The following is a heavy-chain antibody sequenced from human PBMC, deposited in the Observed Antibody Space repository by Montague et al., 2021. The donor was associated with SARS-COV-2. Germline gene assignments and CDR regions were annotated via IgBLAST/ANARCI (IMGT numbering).Heavy chain of an antibody. CDR3: ARILVAGAGSPLDP. D-gene: IGHD6-13*01. Sequence: PALVKPTQTLTLTCTFSGFSLSTSGMCVSWIRQPPGKALEWLARIDWADDKYYSTSLKRRLTVSKDTSKNQVVLTMTNMDPVDTATYYCARILVAGAGSPLDPWGQGTLVTVSS. CDR1: GFSLSTSGMC. CDR2: IDWADDK. J-gene: IGHJ5*02. V-gene: IGHV2-70*11.